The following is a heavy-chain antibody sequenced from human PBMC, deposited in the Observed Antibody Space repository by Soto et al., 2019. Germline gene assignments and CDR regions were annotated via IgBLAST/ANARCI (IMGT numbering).Heavy chain of an antibody. CDR2: ISGYDGRT. V-gene: IGHV1-18*01. Sequence: QVHLVQSGAEVKKPGASVKVSCKTSGYTFTSYGISWVRQAPGQGLEWLGWISGYDGRTNLAQKVQDRVTMTTDTSPSTVYMELRSIRSDDTAVYYCAREGAVPYYYYGMDVWGQGTTVTVSS. CDR3: AREGAVPYYYYGMDV. CDR1: GYTFTSYG. D-gene: IGHD3-16*01. J-gene: IGHJ6*02.